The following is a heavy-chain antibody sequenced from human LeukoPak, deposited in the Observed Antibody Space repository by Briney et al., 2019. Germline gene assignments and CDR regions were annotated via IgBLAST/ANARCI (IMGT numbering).Heavy chain of an antibody. CDR3: ARRPKANSRITTVRGVRRGAFDI. D-gene: IGHD3-10*01. CDR2: IYYSGST. V-gene: IGHV4-59*12. Sequence: PSETLSLTCTVSGGSISSYYWSWIRQPPGKGLEWIGYIYYSGSTNYNPSLKSRVTISVDTSKNQFSLKLSSVTAADTAVYYCARRPKANSRITTVRGVRRGAFDIWGQGTMVTVSS. J-gene: IGHJ3*02. CDR1: GGSISSYY.